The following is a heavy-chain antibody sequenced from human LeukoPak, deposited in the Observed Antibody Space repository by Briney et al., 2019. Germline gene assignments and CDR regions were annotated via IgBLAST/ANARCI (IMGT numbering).Heavy chain of an antibody. CDR3: ARDNDYVWGSYRYTSYFQH. J-gene: IGHJ1*01. V-gene: IGHV4-34*01. CDR1: GESFSNYY. Sequence: PSETLSLTCAVYGESFSNYYWTWIRQPPGQGLEWIGEVNHSGNTNYNPSLKSRVTMSVDTSKSQFTLNLRSVTAADTAVYYCARDNDYVWGSYRYTSYFQHWGQGTLVTVSS. CDR2: VNHSGNT. D-gene: IGHD3-16*02.